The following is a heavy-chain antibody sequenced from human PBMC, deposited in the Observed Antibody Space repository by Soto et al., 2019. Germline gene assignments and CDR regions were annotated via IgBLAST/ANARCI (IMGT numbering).Heavy chain of an antibody. D-gene: IGHD4-4*01. CDR1: GFTFSGYY. CDR3: ARDTRTTVTATLGWFDP. J-gene: IGHJ5*02. V-gene: IGHV3-11*01. CDR2: ISSSGSTT. Sequence: QVQLVESGGGLVKPGGSLRLSCAASGFTFSGYYMSWIRQAPGKGLEWVSYISSSGSTTYYADSVKGRFTISRDNSKNSLYLQMNSLRAEDTAVYYCARDTRTTVTATLGWFDPWGQGTLVTVSS.